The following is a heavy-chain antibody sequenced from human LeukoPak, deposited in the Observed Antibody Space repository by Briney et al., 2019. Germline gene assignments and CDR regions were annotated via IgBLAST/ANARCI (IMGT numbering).Heavy chain of an antibody. CDR2: ISPDGSET. D-gene: IGHD2-15*01. Sequence: GGSLRLSCAVSGLHFSRYSFHWVRQAPGKGLEWVALISPDGSETYYADPLKGRFTISRDNSKDTLFLEVSSVRPDDTAVYFCAVDRRRSGGTCCDYWGRGTPAAVSS. CDR3: AVDRRRSGGTCCDY. CDR1: GLHFSRYS. J-gene: IGHJ4*02. V-gene: IGHV3-30*03.